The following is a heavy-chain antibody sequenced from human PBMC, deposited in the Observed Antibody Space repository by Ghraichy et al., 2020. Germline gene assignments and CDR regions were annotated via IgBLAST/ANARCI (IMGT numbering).Heavy chain of an antibody. D-gene: IGHD3-10*01. V-gene: IGHV3-23*01. CDR3: AKRSYYSFEI. CDR2: ITDSGGRT. CDR1: GFTFSSYV. J-gene: IGHJ3*02. Sequence: ETLSLTCAASGFTFSSYVMSWVRQAPGKGLEWVSAITDSGGRTYYADSVKGPFTISRDNSKNMLYLQMNSLRAEDTAVYYCAKRSYYSFEIWGQGTMVTVSS.